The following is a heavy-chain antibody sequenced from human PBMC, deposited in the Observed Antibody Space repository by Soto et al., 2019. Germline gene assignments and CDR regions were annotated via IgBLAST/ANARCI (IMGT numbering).Heavy chain of an antibody. J-gene: IGHJ3*02. Sequence: EVQLVETGGGLVQPGGSLRLSCAASGFTFRGHWMSWVRQAPGKGLEWVANIRQDGNEEQYLDSVKGRFTLSRDNAKNLLYLQMNGLRVEDTAVYYCAKAEGYSFDIRGQGTMVTVSS. CDR1: GFTFRGHW. D-gene: IGHD1-1*01. V-gene: IGHV3-7*01. CDR3: AKAEGYSFDI. CDR2: IRQDGNEE.